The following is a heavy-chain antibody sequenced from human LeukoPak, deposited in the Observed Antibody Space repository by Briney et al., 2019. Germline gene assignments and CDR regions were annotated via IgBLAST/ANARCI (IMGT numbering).Heavy chain of an antibody. J-gene: IGHJ4*02. D-gene: IGHD3-10*01. CDR3: TTDLALTMIRGVIVY. CDR2: IKSKADGETI. CDR1: GFTFTNAW. V-gene: IGHV3-15*01. Sequence: GGSLRHSCAASGFTFTNAWTSWVRQAPGKGLEWVGRIKSKADGETIDNAAPVKGRFTMSRDDSNATLYLQMNSLKAEDTAVYYCTTDLALTMIRGVIVYWGQGALVTVSS.